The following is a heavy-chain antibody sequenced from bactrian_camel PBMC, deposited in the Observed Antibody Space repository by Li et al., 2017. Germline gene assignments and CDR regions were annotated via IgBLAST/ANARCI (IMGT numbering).Heavy chain of an antibody. CDR3: AARRVGSIDCHRGSWSAGTLAVEGTQYY. D-gene: IGHD7*01. V-gene: IGHV3S55*01. Sequence: VQLVESGGGLVQPGGSLRLSCTASGFTRDDYDMGWYRQAPGKECELVSAINVDGTTKYGDSVKGRFTISQDLFKNELYLEMNSLKPEDTAVYYCAARRVGSIDCHRGSWSAGTLAVEGTQYYWGRGTQVTVS. CDR1: GFTRDDYD. CDR2: INVDGTT. J-gene: IGHJ4*01.